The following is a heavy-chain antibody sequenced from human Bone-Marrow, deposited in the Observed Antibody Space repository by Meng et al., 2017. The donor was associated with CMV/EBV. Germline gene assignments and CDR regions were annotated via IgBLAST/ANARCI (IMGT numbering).Heavy chain of an antibody. CDR1: GFTFSSYS. CDR2: ISSSSYI. Sequence: GGSLRLSCAASGFTFSSYSMNWVRQAPGKGLEWVSSISSSSYIYYADSVKGRFTISRDNAKNSLYLQMNSLRAADTAVYYCAREGLVVVPAAIHGMYVWGQGTTVTVSS. D-gene: IGHD2-2*01. V-gene: IGHV3-21*01. CDR3: AREGLVVVPAAIHGMYV. J-gene: IGHJ6*01.